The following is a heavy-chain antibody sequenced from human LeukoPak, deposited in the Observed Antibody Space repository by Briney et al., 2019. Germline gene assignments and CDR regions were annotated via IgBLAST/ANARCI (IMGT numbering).Heavy chain of an antibody. V-gene: IGHV4-39*07. CDR2: IHYSGST. Sequence: SETLSLTCTLSGVSIAVFGGSIDSSSYFWAWVRQPPGKGLEWIGSIHYSGSTYYNPSLKSRVTISVDTSKNQFSLKLSSVTAADTAVYYCARVESVIVATHFYYYGMDVWGQGTTVTVSS. J-gene: IGHJ6*02. CDR1: GVSIAVFGGSIDSSSYF. CDR3: ARVESVIVATHFYYYGMDV. D-gene: IGHD2/OR15-2a*01.